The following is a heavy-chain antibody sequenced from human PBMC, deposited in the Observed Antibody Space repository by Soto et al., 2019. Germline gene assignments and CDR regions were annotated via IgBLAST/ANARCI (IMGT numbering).Heavy chain of an antibody. CDR1: GYTFADYG. D-gene: IGHD2-15*01. J-gene: IGHJ2*01. Sequence: QAQLVQSGAEVKKPGASVKVSCQAGGYTFADYGISWVRQAPGQGLEWVGWIGPYNGNTNYAQNLQDRVTMTTDTTTNPAYMELSSLGPDDTALYSCARCYCTVGSCYTCWHFDLWGRGTLLTVSS. CDR3: ARCYCTVGSCYTCWHFDL. CDR2: IGPYNGNT. V-gene: IGHV1-18*01.